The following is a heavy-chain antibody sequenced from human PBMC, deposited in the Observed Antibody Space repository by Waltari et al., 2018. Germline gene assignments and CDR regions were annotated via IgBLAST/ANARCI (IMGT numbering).Heavy chain of an antibody. CDR2: IYHSGST. CDR1: GGSISSSNW. D-gene: IGHD1-26*01. CDR3: ARDRGGIVGATGWYFDL. Sequence: QVQLQESGPGLVKPSGTLSLTCAVSGGSISSSNWWSWVRQPPGKGLEWIGEIYHSGSTNYNPSLKSRVTRSVDKSKNQFSLKLSSVTAADTAVYYCARDRGGIVGATGWYFDLWGRGTLVTVSS. J-gene: IGHJ2*01. V-gene: IGHV4-4*02.